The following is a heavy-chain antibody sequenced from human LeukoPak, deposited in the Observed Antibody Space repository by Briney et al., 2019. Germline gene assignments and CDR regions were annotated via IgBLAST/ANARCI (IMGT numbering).Heavy chain of an antibody. CDR1: GYTFTSYY. D-gene: IGHD6-6*01. J-gene: IGHJ6*03. V-gene: IGHV1-46*01. Sequence: ASVKVSCKASGYTFTSYYMHWVRQAPGQGLEWMGIINPSGGSTSYAQKFQGRVTMTRDTSISTAYMELSRLRSDDTAVYYCARDGSSSYYYYMDVWGKGTTVTVSS. CDR3: ARDGSSSYYYYMDV. CDR2: INPSGGST.